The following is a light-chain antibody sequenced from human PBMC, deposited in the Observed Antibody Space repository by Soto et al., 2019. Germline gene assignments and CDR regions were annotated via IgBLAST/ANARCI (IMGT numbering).Light chain of an antibody. Sequence: QSVLTQPPSASGTPGQRVTISCSGSSSNIGSKYVYWYQQLPGTAPKLLIYRNDQRPSGVPDRFSGSKSGTSASLAISGLRSEYEADYYCAAWDGSLSGWVFGGGTKLTVL. CDR3: AAWDGSLSGWV. CDR2: RND. V-gene: IGLV1-47*01. CDR1: SSNIGSKY. J-gene: IGLJ3*02.